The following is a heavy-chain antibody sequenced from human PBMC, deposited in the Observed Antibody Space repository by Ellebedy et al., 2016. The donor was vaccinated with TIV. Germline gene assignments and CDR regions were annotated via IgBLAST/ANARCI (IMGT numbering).Heavy chain of an antibody. V-gene: IGHV1-3*01. Sequence: ASVKVSCKASGYTFTNYAMRWVRQAPGQRLEWMGWINAGNGHTKYSQKFQGRVTITRDTSTSTAYMELSSLRSEDTAVYYCAKDPYSFGYSWFDPWGQGTLVTVSS. J-gene: IGHJ5*02. CDR1: GYTFTNYA. D-gene: IGHD5-18*01. CDR3: AKDPYSFGYSWFDP. CDR2: INAGNGHT.